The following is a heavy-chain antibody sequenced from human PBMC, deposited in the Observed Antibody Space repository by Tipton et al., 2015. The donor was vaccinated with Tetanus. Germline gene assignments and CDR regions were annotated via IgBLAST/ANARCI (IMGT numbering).Heavy chain of an antibody. V-gene: IGHV4-31*03. CDR3: ARGIPDDILTGYYFDYFDY. CDR2: IYYSVST. Sequence: TLSLTCTVSGGSISSGGYYWSWIRQHPGKGLEWIGYIYYSVSTYYNPSLKSRVTISVDTSKYQFSLKLSSVTAADTAVYYCARGIPDDILTGYYFDYFDYWGQGTLVTVSS. CDR1: GGSISSGGYY. J-gene: IGHJ4*02. D-gene: IGHD3-9*01.